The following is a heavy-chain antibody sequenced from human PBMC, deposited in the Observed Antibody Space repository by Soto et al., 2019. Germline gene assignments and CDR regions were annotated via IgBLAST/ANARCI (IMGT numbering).Heavy chain of an antibody. CDR1: GFTLSAHY. Sequence: EVQLVESGGGLVQPGRSLRLSCAGSGFTLSAHYMDWVRQAPGKGLECVGRTRNKANSYTTEYAASVKGRFTVSSDASLNSVYLQMNSLKTEDTAVYYCVRTSHYGSGSWNFDSWGQGTLVTVSS. D-gene: IGHD3-10*01. V-gene: IGHV3-72*01. CDR2: TRNKANSYTT. J-gene: IGHJ4*02. CDR3: VRTSHYGSGSWNFDS.